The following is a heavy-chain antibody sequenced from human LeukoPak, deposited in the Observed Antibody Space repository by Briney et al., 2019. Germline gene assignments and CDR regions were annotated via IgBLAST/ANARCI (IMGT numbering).Heavy chain of an antibody. D-gene: IGHD1-26*01. V-gene: IGHV3-64*01. CDR2: INSNGDST. CDR3: ARVILGATIDY. CDR1: GFTFSSYA. Sequence: PGGSLRLSCAASGFTFSSYAMQWVRQAPGKGLESVSSINSNGDSTYYANSVKGRFTISRDNSKNTLYLQMGRLRTEDMAIYYCARVILGATIDYWGQGTLVSVSS. J-gene: IGHJ4*02.